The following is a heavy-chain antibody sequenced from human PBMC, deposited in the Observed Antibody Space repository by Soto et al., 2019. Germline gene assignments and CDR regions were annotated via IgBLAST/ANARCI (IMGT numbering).Heavy chain of an antibody. J-gene: IGHJ3*02. Sequence: SETLSLTCTVSGASISSGGYYWSWIRQHPGKGLEWIGYIYYSGSTYYNPSLKSRVTISVDTSKNQLYLRLSSVTAADTAVYYCARDRKAGTDAFDIWGQGTMVTVSS. V-gene: IGHV4-31*03. CDR1: GASISSGGYY. D-gene: IGHD6-19*01. CDR2: IYYSGST. CDR3: ARDRKAGTDAFDI.